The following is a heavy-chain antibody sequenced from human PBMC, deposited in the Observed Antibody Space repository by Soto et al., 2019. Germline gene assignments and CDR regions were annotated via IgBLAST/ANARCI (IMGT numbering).Heavy chain of an antibody. CDR1: GFTFSSYS. CDR3: ARDGVVGATISYYFDY. CDR2: ISSSSGTI. J-gene: IGHJ4*02. D-gene: IGHD1-26*01. Sequence: GGSLRLSCAASGFTFSSYSMNWVRQAPGKGLEWVSYISSSSGTIYYADSVKGRFTISRDNAKNSLYLQMNSLRDEDTAVYYCARDGVVGATISYYFDYWGQGTLVTVSS. V-gene: IGHV3-48*02.